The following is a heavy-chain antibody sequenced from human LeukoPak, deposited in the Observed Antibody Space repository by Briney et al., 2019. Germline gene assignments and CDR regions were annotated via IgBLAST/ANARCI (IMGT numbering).Heavy chain of an antibody. V-gene: IGHV4-31*03. J-gene: IGHJ5*02. CDR1: GGSISSGGYY. D-gene: IGHD3-22*01. CDR2: IYYSGST. Sequence: SQTLSLTCTVSGGSISSGGYYWSWLRQHPGKGLEWIGYIYYSGSTYYNPSFKSRVTISVDTSKNQFSLKLSSVTAADTAVYYCARGPSYYYDSSGYYYVGWFDPWGQGTLVTVSS. CDR3: ARGPSYYYDSSGYYYVGWFDP.